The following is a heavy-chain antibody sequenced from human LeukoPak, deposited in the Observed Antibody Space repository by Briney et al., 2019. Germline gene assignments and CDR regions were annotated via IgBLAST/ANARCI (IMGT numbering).Heavy chain of an antibody. V-gene: IGHV3-23*01. CDR3: ARVGYSSGWRAPDFDY. CDR2: ISGSGGST. D-gene: IGHD6-19*01. J-gene: IGHJ4*02. Sequence: GGSLRLSCAASGFTFSSYAMSWVRQAPGKGLEWVSAISGSGGSTYHADSVKGRFTISRDNAKKSLYLQMNSLRAEDTAFYYCARVGYSSGWRAPDFDYWGQGTLVTVSS. CDR1: GFTFSSYA.